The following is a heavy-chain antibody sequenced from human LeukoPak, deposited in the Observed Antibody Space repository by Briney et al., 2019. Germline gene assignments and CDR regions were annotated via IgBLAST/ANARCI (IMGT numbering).Heavy chain of an antibody. CDR2: ISYDGSNK. J-gene: IGHJ4*02. Sequence: PGRSLRLSCAASGFTFSSYAMHWVRQAPGKGLEWVAVISYDGSNKYYADSVKGRFTISRDNSKNTLYLQMNSLRAEDTAVYYCARPGYLVVQGYFDYWGQGPRSPSPQ. CDR3: ARPGYLVVQGYFDY. CDR1: GFTFSSYA. V-gene: IGHV3-30*04. D-gene: IGHD2-15*01.